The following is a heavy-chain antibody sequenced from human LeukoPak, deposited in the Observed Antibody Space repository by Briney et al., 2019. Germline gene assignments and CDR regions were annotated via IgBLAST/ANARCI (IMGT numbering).Heavy chain of an antibody. J-gene: IGHJ4*02. Sequence: PGGSLRLSCAASGFTFSSYSMNWVRQAPGKGLEWVSSISSSSSYIYYADSVKGRFTVSRDNAKNSVYLQMNSLRAEDTAVYYCAKDHGSSSWYRLLVRARIGAEIIPFDYWGQGTLVTVSS. V-gene: IGHV3-21*01. CDR2: ISSSSSYI. CDR3: AKDHGSSSWYRLLVRARIGAEIIPFDY. D-gene: IGHD6-13*01. CDR1: GFTFSSYS.